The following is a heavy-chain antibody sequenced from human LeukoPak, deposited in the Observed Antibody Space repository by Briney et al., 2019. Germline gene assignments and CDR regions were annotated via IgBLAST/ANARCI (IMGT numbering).Heavy chain of an antibody. Sequence: SQTLSLTCTVSGGSIGSGSYYWSWIRQPAGKGLEWIGRIYTSGSTNYNPSLKSRVTISVDTSKNQFSLKLSSVTAADTAVYYCARDLGIAARRANWFDPWGQGTLVTVSS. CDR1: GGSIGSGSYY. D-gene: IGHD6-6*01. J-gene: IGHJ5*02. V-gene: IGHV4-61*02. CDR2: IYTSGST. CDR3: ARDLGIAARRANWFDP.